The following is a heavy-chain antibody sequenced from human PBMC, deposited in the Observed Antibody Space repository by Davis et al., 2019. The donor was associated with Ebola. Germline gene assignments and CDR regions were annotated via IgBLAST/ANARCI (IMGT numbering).Heavy chain of an antibody. J-gene: IGHJ4*02. CDR1: GGTFSSYA. CDR2: IIPIFGTA. D-gene: IGHD2-15*01. CDR3: ARGYCSGGSCYSGDY. V-gene: IGHV1-69*06. Sequence: SVKVSCKASGGTFSSYAISWVRQAPGQGLEWMGGIIPIFGTANYAQKFQGRVTITADKSTSTAYMELRSLRSDDTAVYYCARGYCSGGSCYSGDYWGQGTLVTASS.